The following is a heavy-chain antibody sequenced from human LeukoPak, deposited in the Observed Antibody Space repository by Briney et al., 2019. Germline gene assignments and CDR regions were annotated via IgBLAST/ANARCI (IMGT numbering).Heavy chain of an antibody. V-gene: IGHV1-2*02. CDR3: ARDRAGYYDSSGYYDAHAFDI. CDR1: GGTFNSHV. J-gene: IGHJ3*02. CDR2: INPNSGGT. Sequence: ASVKVSCKASGGTFNSHVINWVRQAPGQGLEWMGWINPNSGGTNYAQKFQGRVTMTRDTSISTAYMELSRLRSDDTAVYYCARDRAGYYDSSGYYDAHAFDIWGQGTMVTVSS. D-gene: IGHD3-22*01.